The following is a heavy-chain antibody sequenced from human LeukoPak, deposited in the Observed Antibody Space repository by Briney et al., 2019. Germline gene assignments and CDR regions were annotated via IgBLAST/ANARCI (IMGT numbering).Heavy chain of an antibody. D-gene: IGHD4-11*01. CDR3: ALRPGSNYYYFDY. V-gene: IGHV3-23*01. J-gene: IGHJ4*02. CDR2: ISGSGGST. CDR1: GFTFSDYY. Sequence: PGGSLRLSCAASGFTFSDYYMSWLRQAPGKGLEWVSAISGSGGSTYYADSVKGRFTISRDNSKNTLYLQMNSLRAEDTAVYYCALRPGSNYYYFDYWGQGTLVTVSS.